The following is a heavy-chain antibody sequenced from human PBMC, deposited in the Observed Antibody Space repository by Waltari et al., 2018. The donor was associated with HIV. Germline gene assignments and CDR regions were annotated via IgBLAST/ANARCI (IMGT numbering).Heavy chain of an antibody. V-gene: IGHV3-15*01. D-gene: IGHD2-15*01. J-gene: IGHJ4*02. CDR1: GFTLTNAW. CDR3: TSTGGGITDY. CDR2: IKSEDDGGTT. Sequence: EVQLVESGGGLVKPGESLRLSCAASGFTLTNAWMSWVRQALGKGLEWVGRIKSEDDGGTTDYAAPVKGRFTISRDDSKNALYLQMNSLKTEDTALYYCTSTGGGITDYWGQGTLVTVSS.